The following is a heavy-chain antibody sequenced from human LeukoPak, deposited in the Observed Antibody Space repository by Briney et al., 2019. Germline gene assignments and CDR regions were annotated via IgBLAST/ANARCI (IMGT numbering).Heavy chain of an antibody. D-gene: IGHD1-26*01. CDR1: GGSISSSSYY. V-gene: IGHV4-39*01. CDR2: IYYSGST. J-gene: IGHJ4*02. Sequence: SETLSLTCTVSGGSISSSSYYWGWIRQPPGKGLEWIGSIYYSGSTYYNPSLKSRVTISVDTSKNQFSLKLSSVTAADTAVYYCARPRSYYGEGGFDYWGQGTLVTVSS. CDR3: ARPRSYYGEGGFDY.